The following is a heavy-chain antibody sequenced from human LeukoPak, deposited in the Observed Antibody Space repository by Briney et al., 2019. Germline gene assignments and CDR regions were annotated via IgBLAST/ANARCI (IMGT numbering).Heavy chain of an antibody. D-gene: IGHD5-12*01. J-gene: IGHJ5*02. V-gene: IGHV4-59*11. CDR1: GGSISGHF. CDR3: AREGYAYGLFP. Sequence: SETPSLTCSVSGGSISGHFWSWIRQPPGKGLEWIGYIYYSGSTNYNPSLRSRVTISIDTSKNQFSLRLNSVTAAVTAVYYCAREGYAYGLFPWGQGTLVTVSS. CDR2: IYYSGST.